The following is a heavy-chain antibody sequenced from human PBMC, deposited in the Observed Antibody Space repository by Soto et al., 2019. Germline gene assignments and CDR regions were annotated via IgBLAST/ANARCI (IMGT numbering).Heavy chain of an antibody. Sequence: SETLSLTCTVSGGSISSYYWSWIRQPPGKGLELIGYIYYSGSTNYNPSLKSRVTISVDTSKNQFSLKLSSVTAADTAVYYCARDVGFGELLGKNYYYYGMDVWGQGTTVTVSS. J-gene: IGHJ6*02. CDR1: GGSISSYY. CDR3: ARDVGFGELLGKNYYYYGMDV. V-gene: IGHV4-59*01. D-gene: IGHD3-10*01. CDR2: IYYSGST.